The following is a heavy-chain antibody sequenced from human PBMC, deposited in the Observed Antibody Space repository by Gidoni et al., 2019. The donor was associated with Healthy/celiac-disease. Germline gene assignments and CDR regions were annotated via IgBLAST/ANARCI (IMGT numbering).Heavy chain of an antibody. J-gene: IGHJ5*02. CDR2: IYTSGST. V-gene: IGHV4-61*02. CDR1: GGSISRGSYY. CDR3: ARGKNWFDP. Sequence: VQLQESGPGLVQPSQTLSLTCTASGGSISRGSYYWSWIRQPAGKGLEWIGRIYTSGSTNYNPSLKSRVTMSVDTAKNQYSLKLSAVTAADTGVYYWARGKNWFDPWGQGTRVTVSS.